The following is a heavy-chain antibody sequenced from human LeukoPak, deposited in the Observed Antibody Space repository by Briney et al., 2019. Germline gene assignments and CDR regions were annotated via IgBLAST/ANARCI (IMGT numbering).Heavy chain of an antibody. CDR1: GGSISSGDYY. D-gene: IGHD4-23*01. CDR3: AREGYGGHYFEY. Sequence: SETLSLTCTVSGGSISSGDYYWSWIRQPPGKGLEWIGYIYYSGSTYYNPSLKSRVTISVDTSKNQFSLKLSSVTAADTAVYYCAREGYGGHYFEYWGQGALVTVSS. J-gene: IGHJ4*02. V-gene: IGHV4-30-4*01. CDR2: IYYSGST.